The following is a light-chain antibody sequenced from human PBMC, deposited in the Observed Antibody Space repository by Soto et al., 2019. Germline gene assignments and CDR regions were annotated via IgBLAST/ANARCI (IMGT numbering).Light chain of an antibody. J-gene: IGLJ1*01. CDR1: SSNLGAGHD. CDR3: QSYDSSLSAYV. Sequence: QAVVTQPPSVSGAPGQRVTISCTGSSSNLGAGHDVHWYQQLPGAAPKLLIYGNSNRPSGVPDRFSGSKSGTSASLVITGLQAEDEADYYCQSYDSSLSAYVFGTGTKVTVL. CDR2: GNS. V-gene: IGLV1-40*01.